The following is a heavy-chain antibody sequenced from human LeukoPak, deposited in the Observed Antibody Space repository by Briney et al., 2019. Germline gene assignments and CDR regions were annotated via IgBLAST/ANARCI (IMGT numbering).Heavy chain of an antibody. CDR2: IYWDDDK. V-gene: IGHV2-5*02. CDR3: AHVDSSGYYLLFDY. D-gene: IGHD3-22*01. J-gene: IGHJ4*02. Sequence: VSGPTLVQPTQTLTLTCTFSGFSLSTSGVGVGWIRQPPGKALEWLALIYWDDDKRYSPSLKSRLTITKDTSKNQVVLTMTNMDPVDTATYYCAHVDSSGYYLLFDYWGQGTLVTVSS. CDR1: GFSLSTSGVG.